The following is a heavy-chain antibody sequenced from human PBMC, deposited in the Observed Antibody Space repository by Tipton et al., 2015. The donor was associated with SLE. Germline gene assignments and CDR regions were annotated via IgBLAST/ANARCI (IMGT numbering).Heavy chain of an antibody. Sequence: QLVQSGGGLVQPGRSLRLSCVVSGFTFDDYAMHWVRQAPGKGLEWVSGISWNGGSTVYSDSVKGRFSISRDNAKNSLYLQMNSLRVEDTAVYYCARGWGRFDYWGQGTLVTVSS. CDR1: GFTFDDYA. J-gene: IGHJ4*02. D-gene: IGHD7-27*01. CDR3: ARGWGRFDY. CDR2: ISWNGGST. V-gene: IGHV3-9*01.